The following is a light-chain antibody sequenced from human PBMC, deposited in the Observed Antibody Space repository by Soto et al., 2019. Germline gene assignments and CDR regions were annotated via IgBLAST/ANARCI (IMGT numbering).Light chain of an antibody. CDR3: QQYSSSPLT. CDR2: DTS. J-gene: IGKJ4*01. Sequence: EIVLTQSPGTLSLSPGERATLSCRASQSISSSSLAWYQQKPGQAPSLLIYDTSSRATGVPDRFSGSGSGTDFTLTISRLEPEDFAVYYCQQYSSSPLTFGGGTKVEI. V-gene: IGKV3-20*01. CDR1: QSISSSS.